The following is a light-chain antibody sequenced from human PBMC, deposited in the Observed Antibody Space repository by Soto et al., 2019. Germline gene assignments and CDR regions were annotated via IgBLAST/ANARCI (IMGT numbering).Light chain of an antibody. CDR1: QGINNY. V-gene: IGKV1-8*01. J-gene: IGKJ1*01. Sequence: AIWMTQSPSSFSASTLDIVAITFLASQGINNYLAWYQQKPGKAPKLLIYAASTLQSGVPSRFSGSGSGTDFTLSISSLQSEHFTSYYCQQYYSFAPWTFGQGTKVDIK. CDR3: QQYYSFAPWT. CDR2: AAS.